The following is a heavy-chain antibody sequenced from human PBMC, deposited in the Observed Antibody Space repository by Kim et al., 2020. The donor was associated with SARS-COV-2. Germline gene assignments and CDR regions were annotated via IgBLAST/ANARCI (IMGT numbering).Heavy chain of an antibody. J-gene: IGHJ6*04. CDR1: GYTFTSYY. Sequence: ASVKVSCKASGYTFTSYYMHWVRQAPGQGLEWMGIINPSGGSTSYAQKFQGRVTMTRDTSTSTVYMELSSLTSEDTAVYYCARVPRIQLWSPSYGMDVWGKGTTVTVSS. CDR2: INPSGGST. D-gene: IGHD5-18*01. CDR3: ARVPRIQLWSPSYGMDV. V-gene: IGHV1-46*01.